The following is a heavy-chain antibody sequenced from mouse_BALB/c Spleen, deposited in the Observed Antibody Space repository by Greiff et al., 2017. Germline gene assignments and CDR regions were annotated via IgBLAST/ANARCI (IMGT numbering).Heavy chain of an antibody. Sequence: LQQPGSELVRPGASVKLSCTASGYTFTSYWMHWVKQRPGQGLEWIGNIYPGSGSTNYDEKFKSKATLTVDTSSSTAYMQLSSLTSEDSAVYYCTRRRREEPYALDYWGQGTSVTVSA. CDR1: GYTFTSYW. CDR2: IYPGSGST. J-gene: IGHJ4*01. V-gene: IGHV1S22*01. CDR3: TRRRREEPYALDY.